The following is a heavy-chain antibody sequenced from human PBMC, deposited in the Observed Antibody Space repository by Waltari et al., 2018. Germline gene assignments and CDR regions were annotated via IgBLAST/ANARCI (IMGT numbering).Heavy chain of an antibody. CDR1: GYTFTNYY. CDR2: INPNSGGT. D-gene: IGHD3-3*01. J-gene: IGHJ4*02. Sequence: QVPLVQSGAEVKKPGASVQVSCKASGYTFTNYYMQWVGQAPGQGLEWMGRINPNSGGTNYTQKFQGRVTMTRDTSISTAYMELSRLRSDDTAVYYCARGGPAIFGVLITKRFDYWGQGTLVTVSS. CDR3: ARGGPAIFGVLITKRFDY. V-gene: IGHV1-2*06.